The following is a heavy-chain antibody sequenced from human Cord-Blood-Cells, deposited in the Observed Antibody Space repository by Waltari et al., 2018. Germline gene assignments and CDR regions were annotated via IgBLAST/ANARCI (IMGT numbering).Heavy chain of an antibody. J-gene: IGHJ4*02. D-gene: IGHD6-13*01. V-gene: IGHV1-24*01. Sequence: QVQLVQSGAEVKKPGASVKVSCKVSGYTLTELSMHWVRQAPGKGLGWMGGFAHEDGETIYAQKCQSRITMTEDTSTDTAYMELSSLRSEDTAVYYCATGSAAGIYYFDYWGQGTLVTVSS. CDR1: GYTLTELS. CDR3: ATGSAAGIYYFDY. CDR2: FAHEDGET.